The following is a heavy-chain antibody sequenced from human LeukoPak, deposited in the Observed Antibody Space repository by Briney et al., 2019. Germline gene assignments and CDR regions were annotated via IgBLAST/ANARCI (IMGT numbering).Heavy chain of an antibody. CDR3: ARAGIVATIANPNWFDP. Sequence: SETLSLTCAVYGGSFSGYYWSWIRQPPGKRLQWIGEINHSGSTNYHPSLKSRVTISVDTSKNQFSLKLSSVTAADTAVYYCARAGIVATIANPNWFDPWGQGTLVTVSS. CDR2: INHSGST. V-gene: IGHV4-34*01. D-gene: IGHD5-12*01. J-gene: IGHJ5*02. CDR1: GGSFSGYY.